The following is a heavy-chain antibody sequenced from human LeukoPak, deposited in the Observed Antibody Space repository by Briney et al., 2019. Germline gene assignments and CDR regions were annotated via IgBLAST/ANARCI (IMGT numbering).Heavy chain of an antibody. Sequence: GGSLRLSCAVSGFTFSAYAMSWVRQAPGKGLEWVSAMSGSGGMTYYADSVKGRFSISRDNSKNTLHLQMNSLRAEDMAVYYCAKGAMPYYDGSGYNYFDYWGQGTPVTVSS. D-gene: IGHD3-22*01. CDR2: MSGSGGMT. V-gene: IGHV3-23*01. J-gene: IGHJ4*02. CDR3: AKGAMPYYDGSGYNYFDY. CDR1: GFTFSAYA.